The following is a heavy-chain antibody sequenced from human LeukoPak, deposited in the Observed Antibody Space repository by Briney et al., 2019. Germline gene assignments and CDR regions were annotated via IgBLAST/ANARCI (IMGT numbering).Heavy chain of an antibody. V-gene: IGHV3-23*01. CDR3: AKRTSGWGNFDY. CDR2: ISGSGGST. J-gene: IGHJ4*02. D-gene: IGHD6-19*01. Sequence: GGSLRLSCAASGFTFSSYAMSWVRQALGKGLEWVSAISGSGGSTYYADSVKGRFTISRDNSKNTLYLQMNSLRAEDTAVYYCAKRTSGWGNFDYWGQGTLVTVSS. CDR1: GFTFSSYA.